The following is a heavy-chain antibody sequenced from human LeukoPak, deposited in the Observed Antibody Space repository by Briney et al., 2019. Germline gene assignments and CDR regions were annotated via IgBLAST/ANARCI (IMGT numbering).Heavy chain of an antibody. CDR3: ARGRDVVVVTGISFDY. CDR2: ISPNSGVT. J-gene: IGHJ4*02. D-gene: IGHD2-21*02. CDR1: GYSFTGYY. Sequence: ASVKVSCKASGYSFTGYYIHWVRQAPGQGLEWMGWISPNSGVTWYAEKFQGSVTMTRDTSISTAYMELSRLTSDDTAVYYCARGRDVVVVTGISFDYWGQGTLVTVSS. V-gene: IGHV1-2*02.